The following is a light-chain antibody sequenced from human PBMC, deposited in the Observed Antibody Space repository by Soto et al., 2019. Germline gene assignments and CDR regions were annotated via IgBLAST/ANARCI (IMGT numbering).Light chain of an antibody. Sequence: AIRMTQSPSSFSASIGDRVTITCRASQGISTYLAWYQQKPGKAPDLLIYAASTLQSGVPSRFSGSGSGTDFTLTISCLQSEDFATYYCQQYYSFPLTFGGGTNVEIK. CDR2: AAS. V-gene: IGKV1-8*01. J-gene: IGKJ4*01. CDR1: QGISTY. CDR3: QQYYSFPLT.